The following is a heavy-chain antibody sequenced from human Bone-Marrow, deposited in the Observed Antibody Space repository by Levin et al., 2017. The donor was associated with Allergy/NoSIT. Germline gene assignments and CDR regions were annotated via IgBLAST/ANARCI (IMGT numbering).Heavy chain of an antibody. CDR3: AKSLMDYGGNSADAFDS. CDR1: GLTFDDRA. CDR2: ISWNSATI. J-gene: IGHJ3*02. D-gene: IGHD4-23*01. Sequence: PGGSLRLSCAASGLTFDDRAMHWVRQAPGKGLEWVSGISWNSATIGYADSVRGRFTISRDNAKKSLYLQMDSLRVEDTALYYCAKSLMDYGGNSADAFDSWGQGTMVTVSS. V-gene: IGHV3-9*01.